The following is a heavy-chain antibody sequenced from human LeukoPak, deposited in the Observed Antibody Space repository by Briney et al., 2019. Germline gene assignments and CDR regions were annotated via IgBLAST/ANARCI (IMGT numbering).Heavy chain of an antibody. Sequence: PSGTLSLTCAVSGGSISSSNWWSWVRQPPGKGLEWIGEIYHSGSTNYNPSLKSRVTISVDKSKNQFSLKLSSVTAADTAVYYCARWGSSSRSPDAFDIWGQGTMVTVSS. CDR3: ARWGSSSRSPDAFDI. J-gene: IGHJ3*02. V-gene: IGHV4-4*02. CDR2: IYHSGST. D-gene: IGHD6-13*01. CDR1: GGSISSSNW.